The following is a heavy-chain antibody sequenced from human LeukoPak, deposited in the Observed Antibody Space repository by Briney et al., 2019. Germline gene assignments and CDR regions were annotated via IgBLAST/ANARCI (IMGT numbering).Heavy chain of an antibody. V-gene: IGHV1-3*01. Sequence: GASVKVSCKTSGYTFASYAIHWVRQDPGQSLEWMGWFNPGNGNTIYSQKFQGRVTITRDSSATTVYMELSSLRSEDTAVYYCARDLLRSDYWGQGTLVIVSS. J-gene: IGHJ4*02. D-gene: IGHD1-26*01. CDR3: ARDLLRSDY. CDR2: FNPGNGNT. CDR1: GYTFASYA.